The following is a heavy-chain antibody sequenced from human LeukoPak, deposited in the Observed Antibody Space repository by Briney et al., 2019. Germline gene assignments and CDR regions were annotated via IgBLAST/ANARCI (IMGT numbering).Heavy chain of an antibody. D-gene: IGHD4-17*01. CDR3: ASYYGDGYYYMDV. CDR1: GGSIRSYY. J-gene: IGHJ6*03. CDR2: IYYSGST. Sequence: SETLSLTCTVSGGSIRSYYWSWIRQPPGKGLEWIGYIYYSGSTNYNPSLESRVTISVDTSKNQFSLKLRSVTAADTAVYYCASYYGDGYYYMDVWGKGTTVTISS. V-gene: IGHV4-59*01.